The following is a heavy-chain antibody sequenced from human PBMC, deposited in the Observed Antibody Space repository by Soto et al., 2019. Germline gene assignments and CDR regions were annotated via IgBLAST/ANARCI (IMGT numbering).Heavy chain of an antibody. CDR1: GGTFSSYA. CDR2: IIPIFGTA. CDR3: ARGDSRYCTNGVCYTNPNYYYGMDV. D-gene: IGHD2-8*01. J-gene: IGHJ6*02. Sequence: ASVKVSCKASGGTFSSYAISWVRQAPGQGLEWMGGIIPIFGTANYAQKFQGRVTITADESTSTAYMELSSLRSEDTAVYYCARGDSRYCTNGVCYTNPNYYYGMDVWGQGTTVTVSS. V-gene: IGHV1-69*13.